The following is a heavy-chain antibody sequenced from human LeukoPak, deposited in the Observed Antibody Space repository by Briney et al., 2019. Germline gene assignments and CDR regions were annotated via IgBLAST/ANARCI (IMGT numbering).Heavy chain of an antibody. CDR1: GFTFNSYW. Sequence: GGSLRLSCAASGFTFNSYWMSWVRQAPGKGLGWVASIKQDGSEKYYVDSVKGRFTISRDNAKNSLYLQMNSMRAEDTAVYYCARLIADRTIYDYWGQGTLVTVSS. D-gene: IGHD6-6*01. CDR3: ARLIADRTIYDY. CDR2: IKQDGSEK. V-gene: IGHV3-7*01. J-gene: IGHJ4*02.